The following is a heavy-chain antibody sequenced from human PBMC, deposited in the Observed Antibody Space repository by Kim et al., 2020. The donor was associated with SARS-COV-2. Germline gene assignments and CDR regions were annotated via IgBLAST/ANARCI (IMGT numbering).Heavy chain of an antibody. D-gene: IGHD6-19*01. J-gene: IGHJ4*02. CDR2: IKQDGSEK. CDR1: RFTFSTYW. CDR3: ARDVAVAGFDS. V-gene: IGHV3-7*01. Sequence: GGSLRLSCAVSRFTFSTYWMSWVRQAPGKGLEWVANIKQDGSEKYYVESVKGRFTISRDNAKNSLYLQMNSLRAEDTAVYYCARDVAVAGFDSWCQGTLV.